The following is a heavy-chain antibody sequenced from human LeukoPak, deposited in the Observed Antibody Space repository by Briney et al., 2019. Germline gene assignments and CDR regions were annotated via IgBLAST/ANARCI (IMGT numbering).Heavy chain of an antibody. CDR3: ARPLFSGYCSSTSCYDAFDI. CDR2: ISSSSSYI. Sequence: GGSLRLSCAASGFTFSSYSMNWVRQAPGKGLEWVSSISSSSSYIYYADSVKGRFTISRDNAKNSLYLQVNSLRAEDTAVYYCARPLFSGYCSSTSCYDAFDIWGQGTMVTVSS. D-gene: IGHD2-2*03. CDR1: GFTFSSYS. J-gene: IGHJ3*02. V-gene: IGHV3-21*01.